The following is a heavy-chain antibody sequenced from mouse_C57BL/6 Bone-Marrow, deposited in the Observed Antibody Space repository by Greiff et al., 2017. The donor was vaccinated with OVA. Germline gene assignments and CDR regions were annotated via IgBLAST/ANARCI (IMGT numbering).Heavy chain of an antibody. Sequence: EVMLVESGPGLAKPSQTLSLTCSVPGYSITSDYWNWIRKFPGNKLEYMGYISYSGSTYYTPSLKSRISITRDTSKNQYYLQLNSVTTEDTATYYCARYYYGSSYPYWYCDVWGTGTTVTVSS. CDR2: ISYSGST. V-gene: IGHV3-8*01. J-gene: IGHJ1*03. CDR3: ARYYYGSSYPYWYCDV. CDR1: GYSITSDY. D-gene: IGHD1-1*01.